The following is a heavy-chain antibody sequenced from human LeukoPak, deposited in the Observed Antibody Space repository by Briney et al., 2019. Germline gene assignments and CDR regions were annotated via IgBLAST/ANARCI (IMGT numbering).Heavy chain of an antibody. CDR3: ARGRGDTRISYYFDY. Sequence: SETLSLTCTVSGGSISSSSYYWGWIRQPPGKGLEWIGNIYYSGSTYYNPSLKSRVTISVDTSKNQFSLKLSSVTAADTAVYYCARGRGDTRISYYFDYWGQGTLVTVSS. D-gene: IGHD4-17*01. V-gene: IGHV4-39*07. CDR1: GGSISSSSYY. CDR2: IYYSGST. J-gene: IGHJ4*02.